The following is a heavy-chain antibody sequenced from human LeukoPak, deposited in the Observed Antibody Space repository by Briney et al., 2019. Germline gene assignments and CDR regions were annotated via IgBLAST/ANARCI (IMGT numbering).Heavy chain of an antibody. CDR2: IYTSGST. CDR1: GGSINEDH. J-gene: IGHJ4*02. CDR3: ARALGSSSNR. D-gene: IGHD6-13*01. V-gene: IGHV4-4*07. Sequence: SETLSLTCTVSGGSINEDHWNWSRRPAGEGLEWIGHIYTSGSTDSNPSLKSRVPISQDKSKDQFSPELTSLTAADTAVYYCARALGSSSNRWGQGTLVTVSS.